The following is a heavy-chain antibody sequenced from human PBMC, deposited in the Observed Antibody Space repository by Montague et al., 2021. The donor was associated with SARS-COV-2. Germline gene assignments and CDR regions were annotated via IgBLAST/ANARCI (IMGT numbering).Heavy chain of an antibody. Sequence: SETLSLTCTVSGDSISSSGYYWGWIRQPPGKGLEWIATIYNSGNDYYNRSLKSRVTISVDTSKSQFSLKLNAVTAADTAVYYCARLLLPATRSSNGFFFDSWGQGSLVTVAS. CDR3: ARLLLPATRSSNGFFFDS. V-gene: IGHV4-39*01. CDR2: IYNSGND. J-gene: IGHJ4*02. D-gene: IGHD6-6*01. CDR1: GDSISSSGYY.